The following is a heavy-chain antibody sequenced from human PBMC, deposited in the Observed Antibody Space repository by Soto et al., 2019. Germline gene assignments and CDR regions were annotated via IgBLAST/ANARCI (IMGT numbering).Heavy chain of an antibody. CDR2: IYHSGST. D-gene: IGHD3-10*01. V-gene: IGHV4-4*02. J-gene: IGHJ4*02. CDR3: ARVEERFGEAYYFDY. CDR1: SGSVSSSNW. Sequence: PSETLSLTCAVSSGSVSSSNWWSWVRQPPGKGLEWIGEIYHSGSTNYNPSLKSRVTISVDKSKNQFSLKLSSVTAADTAVYYCARVEERFGEAYYFDYWGQGTLVTVSS.